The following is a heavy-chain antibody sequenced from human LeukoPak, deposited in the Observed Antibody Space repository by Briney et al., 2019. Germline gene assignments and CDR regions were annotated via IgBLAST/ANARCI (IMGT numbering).Heavy chain of an antibody. D-gene: IGHD1-1*01. V-gene: IGHV1-2*06. CDR3: ARRREGTTGTTSTLYFDY. CDR1: GYTFTGYY. CDR2: INPNSGGT. J-gene: IGHJ4*02. Sequence: GASVKVSCKASGYTFTGYYMHWVRQAPGQGLEWMGRINPNSGGTNYAQKFQGRVTMTRDTSISTAYMELGRLRSDATAVYYCARRREGTTGTTSTLYFDYWGQGTLVTVSS.